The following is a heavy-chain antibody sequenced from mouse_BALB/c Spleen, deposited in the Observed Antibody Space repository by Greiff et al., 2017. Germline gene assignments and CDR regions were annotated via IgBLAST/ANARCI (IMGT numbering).Heavy chain of an antibody. CDR3: ARYYYGSFAY. CDR2: ISYSGST. D-gene: IGHD1-1*01. Sequence: VQLQQSGPGLVKPSQSLSLTCTVTGYSITSDYAWNWIRQFPGNKLEWTGYISYSGSTSYNPSLKSRISITRDTSKNQFFLQLNSVTTEDTATYYCARYYYGSFAYWGQGTLVTVSA. V-gene: IGHV3-2*02. CDR1: GYSITSDYA. J-gene: IGHJ3*01.